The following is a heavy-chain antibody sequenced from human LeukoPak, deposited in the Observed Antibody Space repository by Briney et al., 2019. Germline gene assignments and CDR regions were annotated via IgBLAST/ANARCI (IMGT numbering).Heavy chain of an antibody. V-gene: IGHV1-2*02. CDR1: GYTFTGYY. CDR3: ARDPGVHVVPAFDY. D-gene: IGHD2-2*01. J-gene: IGHJ4*02. CDR2: INPNSGGT. Sequence: GASVKVSCKASGYTFTGYYMHWVRQAPGQGIEWMGWINPNSGGTNYAQKFQGRVTMTRDTSISTAYMELSRLRSDDTAVYYCARDPGVHVVPAFDYWGQGTLVTVSS.